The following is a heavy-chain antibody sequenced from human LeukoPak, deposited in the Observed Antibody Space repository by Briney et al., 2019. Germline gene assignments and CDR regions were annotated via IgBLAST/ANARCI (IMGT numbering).Heavy chain of an antibody. J-gene: IGHJ4*02. CDR2: INPNSGGT. D-gene: IGHD4-17*01. CDR1: GYTFTGYY. Sequence: ASVKVSCKASGYTFTGYYMHWVRQAPGQGLGWMGWINPNSGGTNYAQKLQGRVTMTTDTSTSTAYMELRSLRSDDTAVYYCARDSGGYYGDYAFDYWGQGTLVTVSS. V-gene: IGHV1-2*02. CDR3: ARDSGGYYGDYAFDY.